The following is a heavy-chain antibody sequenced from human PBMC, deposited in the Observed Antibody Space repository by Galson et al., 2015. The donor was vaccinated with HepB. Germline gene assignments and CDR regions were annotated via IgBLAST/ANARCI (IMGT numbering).Heavy chain of an antibody. CDR1: GFTFSSYA. CDR3: AKDSAFMVRGVIISSYDY. CDR2: ISGSGGST. J-gene: IGHJ4*02. D-gene: IGHD3-10*01. Sequence: SLRLSCAASGFTFSSYAMSWVRQAPGKGLEWVSAISGSGGSTYYADSVKGRFTISRDNSKNTLYLQMNSLRAEDTAVYYCAKDSAFMVRGVIISSYDYWGQGTLVTVSS. V-gene: IGHV3-23*01.